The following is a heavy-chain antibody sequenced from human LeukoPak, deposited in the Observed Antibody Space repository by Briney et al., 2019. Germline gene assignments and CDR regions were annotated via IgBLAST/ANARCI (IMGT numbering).Heavy chain of an antibody. Sequence: GGSLRLSCAASGFTFSSFSMSWFRQTPGKGLEWVSDIIGSASITKYADSVKGRFIISRDNSKNTLFLQMNSLTAEDTAVYYCATGAASIGWLSHDHWGQGTLVTVSS. CDR2: IIGSASIT. V-gene: IGHV3-23*01. D-gene: IGHD2-15*01. J-gene: IGHJ4*02. CDR3: ATGAASIGWLSHDH. CDR1: GFTFSSFS.